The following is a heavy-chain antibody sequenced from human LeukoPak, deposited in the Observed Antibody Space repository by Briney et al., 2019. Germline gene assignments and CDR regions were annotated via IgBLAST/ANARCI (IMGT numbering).Heavy chain of an antibody. CDR1: GYTFTGYY. D-gene: IGHD2-15*01. J-gene: IGHJ4*02. Sequence: ASVKVSCKASGYTFTGYYMHWVRQAPGQGLEWMGWIYPNSGGTNYAQKFQGRVTMTRDTSISTAYMELSRLRSDDTAVYYCTSLHQARDKEGFWGQGTLVTVSS. CDR3: TSLHQARDKEGF. V-gene: IGHV1-2*02. CDR2: IYPNSGGT.